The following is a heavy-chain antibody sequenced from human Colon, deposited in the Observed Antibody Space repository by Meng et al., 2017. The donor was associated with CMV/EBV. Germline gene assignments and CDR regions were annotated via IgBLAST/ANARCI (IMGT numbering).Heavy chain of an antibody. CDR3: SPVDDY. Sequence: GESLKISCAVSGFSLSDRWMHWVRQAPGKGLEWVSGGNGDGSNVFYADFVKGRFTISRDYTKNTVYLQMYSLRAEDTAVYYCSPVDDYWGRGTLVTVSS. D-gene: IGHD2-2*01. CDR1: GFSLSDRW. V-gene: IGHV3-74*01. CDR2: GNGDGSNV. J-gene: IGHJ4*02.